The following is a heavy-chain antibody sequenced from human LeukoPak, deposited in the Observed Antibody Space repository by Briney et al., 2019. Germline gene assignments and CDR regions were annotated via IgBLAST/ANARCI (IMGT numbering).Heavy chain of an antibody. D-gene: IGHD4-11*01. V-gene: IGHV4-38-2*01. CDR2: IYHSGST. J-gene: IGHJ4*02. CDR3: ARRYSNYFFDY. Sequence: PSETLSLTCAVSAYSITSGYYWAWIRQPPGKGLEWIGNIYHSGSTYYNASLKSRVTISVDTSRSQFSLKLSSVTAADTAVYYCARRYSNYFFDYWGQGTLVTVSS. CDR1: AYSITSGYY.